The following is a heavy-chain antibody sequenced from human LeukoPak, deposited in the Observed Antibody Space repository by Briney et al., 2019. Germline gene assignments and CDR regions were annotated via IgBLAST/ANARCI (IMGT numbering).Heavy chain of an antibody. CDR1: GFTFDDFA. CDR2: ISWNSGGI. D-gene: IGHD3-3*01. Sequence: GGSLRLSCAASGFTFDDFAMHWVRQAPGKGLEWVSGISWNSGGIGYADSVKGRFTISRDNSKNTLYLQMNSLRAEDTAVYYCARAGLEWLSMIRDYYYYYGMDVWGQGTTVTVSS. V-gene: IGHV3-9*01. CDR3: ARAGLEWLSMIRDYYYYYGMDV. J-gene: IGHJ6*02.